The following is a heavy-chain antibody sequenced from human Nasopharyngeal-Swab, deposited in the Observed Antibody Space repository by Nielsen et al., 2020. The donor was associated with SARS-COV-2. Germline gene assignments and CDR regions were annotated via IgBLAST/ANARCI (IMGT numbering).Heavy chain of an antibody. CDR1: GYTFTSYY. J-gene: IGHJ6*03. Sequence: ASVKVSCKASGYTFTSYYMHWLRQAPVQGLEWMGIINPSGGSTSYAQKFQGRVTITADESTSTAYMELSSLRSEDTAVYYCARGSRVVVPLLYYYYYMDVWGKGTTVTVSS. V-gene: IGHV1-46*01. CDR3: ARGSRVVVPLLYYYYYMDV. CDR2: INPSGGST. D-gene: IGHD2-2*01.